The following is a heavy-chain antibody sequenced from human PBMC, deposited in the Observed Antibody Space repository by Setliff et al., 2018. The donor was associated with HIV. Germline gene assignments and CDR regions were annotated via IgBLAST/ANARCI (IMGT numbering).Heavy chain of an antibody. J-gene: IGHJ5*02. CDR1: GFTFSTYW. D-gene: IGHD1-1*01. V-gene: IGHV3-7*03. CDR2: IKQDGSEE. Sequence: PGGSLRLSCAASGFTFSTYWMIWVRQAPGKGLEWVAKIKQDGSEEYYVDSVKGRFTISRDNAKNSLYLQMNSLRDEDTALYYCAKEGRVTTAFDLWGQGTLVTVSS. CDR3: AKEGRVTTAFDL.